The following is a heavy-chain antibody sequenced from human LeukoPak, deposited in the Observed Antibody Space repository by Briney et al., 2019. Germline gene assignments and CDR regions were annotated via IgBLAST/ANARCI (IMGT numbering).Heavy chain of an antibody. J-gene: IGHJ3*02. CDR1: GYTFTSYG. Sequence: GASVKVSCKASGYTFTSYGISWVRQAPGQGLEWMGWISAYNGNTNYAQKLQGRVTMTTDTSTSTAYMELRSLRSDDTAVYYCARAQPQYSSGRGDTFDIWGQGTMVTVSS. CDR3: ARAQPQYSSGRGDTFDI. CDR2: ISAYNGNT. D-gene: IGHD6-19*01. V-gene: IGHV1-18*01.